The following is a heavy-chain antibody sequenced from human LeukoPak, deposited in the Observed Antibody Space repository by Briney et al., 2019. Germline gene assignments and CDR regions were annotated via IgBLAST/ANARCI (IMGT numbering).Heavy chain of an antibody. CDR3: AKDRGYCSGGSCYDYYYMDV. CDR2: ISGSGGST. CDR1: GFTFSSYA. J-gene: IGHJ6*03. V-gene: IGHV3-23*01. D-gene: IGHD2-15*01. Sequence: GGSLRLSCAASGFTFSSYAMSWVRQAPGKGLEWVSAISGSGGSTYYADSVKGRFTTSRDNSKNTLYLQMNSLRAEDTAVYYCAKDRGYCSGGSCYDYYYMDVWGKGTTVTVSS.